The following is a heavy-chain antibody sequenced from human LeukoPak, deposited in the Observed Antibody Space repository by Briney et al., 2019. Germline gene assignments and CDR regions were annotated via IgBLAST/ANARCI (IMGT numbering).Heavy chain of an antibody. D-gene: IGHD5-12*01. J-gene: IGHJ6*03. CDR3: AKGGYGIYYYYYMDV. Sequence: PGGSLRLSCAASGFTFDDYAMHWVRQAPGKGLEWVSLISWDGGSTYYADSVKGRFTISRDNSKNSLYLQMNSLRAEDTALYYCAKGGYGIYYYYYMDVWGKGTTVTVSS. CDR1: GFTFDDYA. V-gene: IGHV3-43D*04. CDR2: ISWDGGST.